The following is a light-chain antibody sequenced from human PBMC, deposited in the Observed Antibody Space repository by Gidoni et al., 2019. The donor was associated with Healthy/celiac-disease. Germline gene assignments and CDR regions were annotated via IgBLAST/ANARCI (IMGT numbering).Light chain of an antibody. V-gene: IGKV3-15*01. Sequence: EIVMTQSPATLSVSPGERATLSCRASQSVRSNLAWYQHKPGQAPRLLIYGASTRATGIPARCSGSGSWTEFTLTISSLQSEDFAVYYCQQYNNWPPWTFGQGTKVEIK. J-gene: IGKJ1*01. CDR3: QQYNNWPPWT. CDR2: GAS. CDR1: QSVRSN.